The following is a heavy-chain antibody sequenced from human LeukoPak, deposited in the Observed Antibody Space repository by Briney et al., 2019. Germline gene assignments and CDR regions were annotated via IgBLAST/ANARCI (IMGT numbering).Heavy chain of an antibody. CDR1: GFTFDDYA. Sequence: GGSLRLSCAASGFTFDDYAMHWVRQAPGKGLEWVSGISWNSGSIGYADSVKGRFTISRDNAKNSLYLQMNSLRAEDTALYYCARAYELAYCGGDCYSTKYYFDYWGQGTLVTVSS. D-gene: IGHD2-21*02. J-gene: IGHJ4*02. CDR2: ISWNSGSI. CDR3: ARAYELAYCGGDCYSTKYYFDY. V-gene: IGHV3-9*01.